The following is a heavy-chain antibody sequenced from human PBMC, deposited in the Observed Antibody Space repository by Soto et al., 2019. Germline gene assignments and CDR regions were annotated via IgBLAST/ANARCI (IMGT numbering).Heavy chain of an antibody. V-gene: IGHV4-59*01. CDR1: GDSISTYY. CDR3: ARTRMPESWIDY. CDR2: VYYSGST. D-gene: IGHD2-2*01. J-gene: IGHJ4*01. Sequence: SETLSLTCDFSGDSISTYYWSCIRQPPGKGLEWIGYVYYSGSTLYNPSLESRVTLSIDMSKKEVSLKLSSVIAADTAVYYCARTRMPESWIDYWGDGTLVTVSS.